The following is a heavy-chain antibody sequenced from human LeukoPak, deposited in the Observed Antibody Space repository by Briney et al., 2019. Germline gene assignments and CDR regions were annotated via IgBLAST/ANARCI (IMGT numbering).Heavy chain of an antibody. D-gene: IGHD6-6*01. Sequence: GGSLRLSCAASGFTFRIYWMSWVRQAPGKGLEWVASINQGGSETYYVESVKGRFTISRDNAMNSFFLQMNSLRAEDTAVYYCARLIGDRTIYDYWGQGTLVTVSS. J-gene: IGHJ4*02. CDR1: GFTFRIYW. CDR2: INQGGSET. V-gene: IGHV3-7*01. CDR3: ARLIGDRTIYDY.